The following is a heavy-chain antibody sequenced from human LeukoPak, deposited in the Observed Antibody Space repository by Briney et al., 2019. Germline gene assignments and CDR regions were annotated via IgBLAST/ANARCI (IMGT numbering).Heavy chain of an antibody. V-gene: IGHV1-69*13. Sequence: ASVKVSCKASGGTFISYAISWVRQAPGQGLEWMGGIIPIFGTANYAQKFQGRVTITADESTSTAYMELSSLRSEDTAVYYCARDVNYCSSTSCYYYGMDVWGQGTTVTVSS. D-gene: IGHD2-2*01. CDR1: GGTFISYA. J-gene: IGHJ6*02. CDR3: ARDVNYCSSTSCYYYGMDV. CDR2: IIPIFGTA.